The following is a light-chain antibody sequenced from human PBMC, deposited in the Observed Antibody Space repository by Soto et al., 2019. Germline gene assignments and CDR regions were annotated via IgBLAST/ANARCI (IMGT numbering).Light chain of an antibody. J-gene: IGLJ3*02. V-gene: IGLV2-23*02. Sequence: QSALTQPASVSGSPGQSITISCTGTNSDVGGYDRASWYQQHPGKAPTLMIYEVNKRPSGVSNRVSGSKSGNTASLTVSGLQAEAEAEYYCCSFVGGPTWVFGGGTPLTVL. CDR1: NSDVGGYDR. CDR2: EVN. CDR3: CSFVGGPTWV.